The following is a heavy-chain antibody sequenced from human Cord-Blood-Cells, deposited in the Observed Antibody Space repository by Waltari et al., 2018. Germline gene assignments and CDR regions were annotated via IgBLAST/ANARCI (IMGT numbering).Heavy chain of an antibody. Sequence: QVQLQQWGAGLLKPSETLSLTCAVYGGSFSGYYWSWIRQPPGKGLEWIGEINHSGSTNYNPSLKSRVTISVATSKNQFSLKLSSVTAADTAVYYCATVNYDILTGYYKFDYWGQGTLVTVSS. CDR3: ATVNYDILTGYYKFDY. J-gene: IGHJ4*02. CDR2: INHSGST. CDR1: GGSFSGYY. D-gene: IGHD3-9*01. V-gene: IGHV4-34*01.